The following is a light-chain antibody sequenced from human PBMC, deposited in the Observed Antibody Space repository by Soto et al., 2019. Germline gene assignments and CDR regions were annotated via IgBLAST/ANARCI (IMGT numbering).Light chain of an antibody. CDR3: HQYYRTPRP. Sequence: EVGLRPSPGTRSWCPGARAPLSCRAHQTLGHNYLAWYQQKPGQAPRLLMYDASSRATGTPDRFSGSGSATDFTLTISSLEPEDFAVYYCHQYYRTPRPFGQGTKV. J-gene: IGKJ1*01. CDR1: QTLGHNY. CDR2: DAS. V-gene: IGKV3-20*01.